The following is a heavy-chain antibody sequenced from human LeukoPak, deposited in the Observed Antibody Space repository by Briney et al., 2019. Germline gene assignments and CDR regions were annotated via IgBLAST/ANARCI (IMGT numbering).Heavy chain of an antibody. CDR2: IKQDGSEK. CDR1: GFTFSSYW. D-gene: IGHD4-17*01. CDR3: ARDGPIPNPGYGDLADY. Sequence: PGGSLRLSCAASGFTFSSYWMSWVRQAPGKGLEWVANIKQDGSEKYYVDSVKGRFTISRDNAKNSLYLQMNSLRAEDTAVYYCARDGPIPNPGYGDLADYWGQGTLVTVSS. V-gene: IGHV3-7*01. J-gene: IGHJ4*02.